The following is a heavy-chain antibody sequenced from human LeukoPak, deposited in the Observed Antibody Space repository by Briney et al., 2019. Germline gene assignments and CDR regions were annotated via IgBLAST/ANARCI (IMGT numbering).Heavy chain of an antibody. Sequence: ASVKVSCKASGYTFTSYDINWVRQATGQGLEWMGWMSPSSGNTGYAQKFQGRISMTRSTSIGTAYMELSSLTSEDTAVYYCARDYGDNSGWFDPWGQGTLVTVSS. D-gene: IGHD4-23*01. V-gene: IGHV1-8*01. J-gene: IGHJ5*02. CDR3: ARDYGDNSGWFDP. CDR2: MSPSSGNT. CDR1: GYTFTSYD.